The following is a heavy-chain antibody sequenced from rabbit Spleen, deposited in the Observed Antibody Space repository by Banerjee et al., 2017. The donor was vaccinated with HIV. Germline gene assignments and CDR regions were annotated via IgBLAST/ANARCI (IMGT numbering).Heavy chain of an antibody. J-gene: IGHJ2*01. CDR2: INVGSSGRT. D-gene: IGHD6-1*01. CDR1: GFSFSDYYY. CDR3: ARESYVAFDP. V-gene: IGHV1S40*01. Sequence: QSLEESGGDLVKPGASLTLTCTASGFSFSDYYYICWVRQAPEKGLEWIACINVGSSGRTYYASWAKGRFTISKTSSTTVTLQMTSLTAADTATYFCARESYVAFDPWGPGTLVTVS.